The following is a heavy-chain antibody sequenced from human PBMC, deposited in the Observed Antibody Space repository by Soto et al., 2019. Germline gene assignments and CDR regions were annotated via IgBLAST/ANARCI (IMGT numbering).Heavy chain of an antibody. V-gene: IGHV3-23*01. Sequence: VQLLESGGGLVQPGGSLRLSCAASGFSFSSYAMVWVRQAPGKGLAWVSVISARGGSSYFGDSVKGRFTISRDNSKNVLSLEMNSLRAEDTAIYFCAKGSIEYSASVDNWGQGTLVLVSS. D-gene: IGHD5-12*01. CDR1: GFSFSSYA. CDR2: ISARGGSS. J-gene: IGHJ4*02. CDR3: AKGSIEYSASVDN.